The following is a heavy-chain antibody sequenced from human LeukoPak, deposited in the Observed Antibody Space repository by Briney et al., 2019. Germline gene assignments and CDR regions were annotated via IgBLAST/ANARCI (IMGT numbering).Heavy chain of an antibody. J-gene: IGHJ3*02. CDR2: IYSGGST. Sequence: GGSLRLSCAASGFTVSSNYMSWVRQAPGKGLEWVSVIYSGGSTYYADSVKGRFTISRDNSKNTLYLQMNSLRAEDTAVYYCARGHADGSGFHAFDIWGQGTMVTVSS. D-gene: IGHD3-22*01. CDR3: ARGHADGSGFHAFDI. V-gene: IGHV3-53*01. CDR1: GFTVSSNY.